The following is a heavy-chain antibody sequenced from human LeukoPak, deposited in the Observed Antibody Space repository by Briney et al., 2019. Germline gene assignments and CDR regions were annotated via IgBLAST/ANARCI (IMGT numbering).Heavy chain of an antibody. V-gene: IGHV3-30-3*01. CDR3: ARSGEDGHYASN. CDR2: ISYDGSIN. Sequence: PGRSLRLSCVASGFTFNSYAVHWVRQAPGKGLEWVAVISYDGSINFYAASVKGRFTISRDNSKNTLYLQMNSLRAEDMAVYYCARSGEDGHYASNWDQGTLVTVSS. J-gene: IGHJ4*02. D-gene: IGHD4-17*01. CDR1: GFTFNSYA.